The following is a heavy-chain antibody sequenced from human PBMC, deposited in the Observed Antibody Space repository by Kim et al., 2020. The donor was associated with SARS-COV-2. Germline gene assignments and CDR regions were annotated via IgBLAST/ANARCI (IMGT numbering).Heavy chain of an antibody. V-gene: IGHV1-8*01. D-gene: IGHD3-3*01. Sequence: ASVKVSCKASGYTFTSYDINWVRQATGQGLEWMGWMNPNSGNTGYAQKFQGRVTMTRNTSISTAYMELSSLRSEDTAVYYCARGPHYDFWSGYYSSFDYWGQGTLVTVSS. J-gene: IGHJ4*02. CDR3: ARGPHYDFWSGYYSSFDY. CDR2: MNPNSGNT. CDR1: GYTFTSYD.